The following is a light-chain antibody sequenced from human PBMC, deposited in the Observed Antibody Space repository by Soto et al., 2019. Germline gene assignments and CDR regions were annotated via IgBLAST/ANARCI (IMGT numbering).Light chain of an antibody. V-gene: IGLV2-23*01. CDR1: NSDVLSYDA. J-gene: IGLJ3*02. Sequence: QSALTQPASVSGSPGQSITISCTGTNSDVLSYDAVSWYQHHPGKAPKLIIYEGTKRSSGISNRFCGPKSGNMASLTISGLQGEYEAEYYGCSYSYSNGWGFGGGTKLTVL. CDR2: EGT. CDR3: CSYSYSNGWG.